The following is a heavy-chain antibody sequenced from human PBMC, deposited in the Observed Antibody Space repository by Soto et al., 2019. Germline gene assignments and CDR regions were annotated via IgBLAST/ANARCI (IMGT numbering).Heavy chain of an antibody. J-gene: IGHJ6*02. CDR1: GYSFTSYW. Sequence: GESLKISCKGSGYSFTSYWIGWVRQMPGKGLEWMGIIYPGDSDTRYSPSFQGQVTISADKSISTAYLQWSSLKASDTAMYYCARHGTSSSLYLNSYYYYYGIDVRGQRTTVTGSS. CDR2: IYPGDSDT. D-gene: IGHD6-13*01. CDR3: ARHGTSSSLYLNSYYYYYGIDV. V-gene: IGHV5-51*01.